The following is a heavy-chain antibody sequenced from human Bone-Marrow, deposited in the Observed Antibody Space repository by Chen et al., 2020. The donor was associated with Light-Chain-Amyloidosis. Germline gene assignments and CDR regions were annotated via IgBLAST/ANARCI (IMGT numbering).Heavy chain of an antibody. Sequence: EVQLEQSGPEVKKPGESLKISWKGSGYTCPNYWIGWWLQMPGKGLEWMGVIYPDDSDARYSPSFEGQVTISADNSITTAYLQWRSLKASDTAMYYCARRRDGYNFDYWGQGTLVTVSS. D-gene: IGHD5-12*01. CDR3: ARRRDGYNFDY. CDR2: IYPDDSDA. CDR1: GYTCPNYW. V-gene: IGHV5-51*01. J-gene: IGHJ4*02.